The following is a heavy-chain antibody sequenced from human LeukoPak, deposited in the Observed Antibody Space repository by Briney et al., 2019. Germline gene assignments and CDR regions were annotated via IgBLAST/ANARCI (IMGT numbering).Heavy chain of an antibody. J-gene: IGHJ3*02. CDR1: GSTFSSYS. V-gene: IGHV3-21*01. Sequence: GGSLRLSCAASGSTFSSYSMNWVRQAPGKGLEWVSSISSSSSYIYYADSVKGRFTISRDNAKNSLYLQMNSLRAEDTAVYYCARSRVRGQNNAFDIWGQGTMVTVSS. CDR2: ISSSSSYI. D-gene: IGHD3-10*01. CDR3: ARSRVRGQNNAFDI.